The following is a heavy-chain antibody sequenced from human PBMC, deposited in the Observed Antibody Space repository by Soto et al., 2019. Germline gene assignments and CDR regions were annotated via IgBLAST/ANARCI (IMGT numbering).Heavy chain of an antibody. CDR1: GGSISSSSYY. CDR3: ARQVSSSRGYYYYGMDV. D-gene: IGHD6-13*01. J-gene: IGHJ6*02. Sequence: LSLTCTVSGGSISSSSYYWGWIRQPPGKGLEWIGSIYYSGSTYYNPSLKSRVTISVDTSKNQFSLKLSSVTAADTAVYYCARQVSSSRGYYYYGMDVWGQGTTVTVSS. CDR2: IYYSGST. V-gene: IGHV4-39*01.